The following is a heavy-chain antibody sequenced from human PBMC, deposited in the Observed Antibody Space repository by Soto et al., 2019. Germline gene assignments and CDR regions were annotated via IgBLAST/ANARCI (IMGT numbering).Heavy chain of an antibody. CDR3: ARGWIGELNDAFDI. Sequence: GGSLRLSCAASGFTFSRYWMHWVRQSPGKGLVWVSRINIYGSSTDYADSVKGRFTISRDNAKNTMYLQMNSLRVEDTAVYYCARGWIGELNDAFDISGQGTLVTVSS. CDR2: INIYGSST. V-gene: IGHV3-74*01. CDR1: GFTFSRYW. J-gene: IGHJ3*02. D-gene: IGHD2-2*03.